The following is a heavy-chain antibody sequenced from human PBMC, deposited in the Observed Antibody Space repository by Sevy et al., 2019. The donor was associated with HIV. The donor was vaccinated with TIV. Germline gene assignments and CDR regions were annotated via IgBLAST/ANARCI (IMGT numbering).Heavy chain of an antibody. D-gene: IGHD6-19*01. Sequence: GGSLRLSCAASGFTFSRYAMTWVRQAPGKGLEWVSVIRAGGSDTYYADSVKGRFTISRDNSKNTLYLQMNNLRAEVTAIDYCVKLCSGRSNTGARYFDYWGQGSLVTVSS. CDR3: VKLCSGRSNTGARYFDY. CDR2: IRAGGSDT. J-gene: IGHJ4*02. CDR1: GFTFSRYA. V-gene: IGHV3-23*01.